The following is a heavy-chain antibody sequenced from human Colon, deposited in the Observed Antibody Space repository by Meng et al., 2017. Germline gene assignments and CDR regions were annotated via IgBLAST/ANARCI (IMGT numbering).Heavy chain of an antibody. D-gene: IGHD3/OR15-3a*01. CDR2: IYRDGTT. V-gene: IGHV3-66*02. CDR1: EFTVSGNY. J-gene: IGHJ3*01. Sequence: GESLKISCAASEFTVSGNYMTWVRQAPGKGLDWVSSIYRDGTTYYADSVKGRFAISSDTSKNTLSLQMSSLRQEDTALYYCVTGGQYFGTWGQGTMVTVSS. CDR3: VTGGQYFGT.